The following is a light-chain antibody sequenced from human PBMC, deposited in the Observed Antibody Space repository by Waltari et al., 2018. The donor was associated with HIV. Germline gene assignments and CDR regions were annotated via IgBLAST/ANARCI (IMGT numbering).Light chain of an antibody. CDR2: DVS. V-gene: IGLV2-14*03. Sequence: QSALTQPASVSGSPGQSITISCTGTSSYVGGYNYVSWYQQHPGKAPKLMIYDVSNRPSGVSTRVSGSKSGNTASLTSSELQAEDEADYYCSSYTSSSMLFGGGTNLTVL. J-gene: IGLJ2*01. CDR1: SSYVGGYNY. CDR3: SSYTSSSML.